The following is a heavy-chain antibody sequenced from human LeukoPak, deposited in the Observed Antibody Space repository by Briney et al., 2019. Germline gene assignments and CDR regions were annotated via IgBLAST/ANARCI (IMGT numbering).Heavy chain of an antibody. CDR3: AAGTGTSDFDY. CDR2: IKSKTDGGTR. CDR1: GFTGGINDY. J-gene: IGHJ4*02. Sequence: GGSVRLSCAGSGFTGGINDYMSWVRQAPGKGLEWVGRIKSKTDGGTRDFAAPVKGRFTISRDDSKNALYLQMNSLKIEDTAVYYCAAGTGTSDFDYWGQGTLVTVSS. D-gene: IGHD1-7*01. V-gene: IGHV3-15*01.